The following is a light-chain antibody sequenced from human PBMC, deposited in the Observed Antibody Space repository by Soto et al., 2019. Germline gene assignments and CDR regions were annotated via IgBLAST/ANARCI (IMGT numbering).Light chain of an antibody. Sequence: EIVLTQSPGTLSLSPGEGATLSCRASQSVSSSYLDWYQQKPGQAPRLLIYGASSRATGIPDRFSGSGSGTDFTLTISRLEPEDFAVYYCQQYGNSPPKTFGQGTKVEIK. V-gene: IGKV3-20*01. CDR1: QSVSSSY. CDR2: GAS. J-gene: IGKJ1*01. CDR3: QQYGNSPPKT.